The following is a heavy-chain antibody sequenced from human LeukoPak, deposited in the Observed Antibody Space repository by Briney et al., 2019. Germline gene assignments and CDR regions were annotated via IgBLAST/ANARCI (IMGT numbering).Heavy chain of an antibody. CDR1: GGSISSSSYY. V-gene: IGHV4-39*01. Sequence: SQTLSLTCTVSGGSISSSSYYWGWIRQPPGNGLEWIGSIYYSGGTYYNPSLKSRVTISVDTSKNQFSLKLSSVTAADTAVYYCARQGTYYYDSTGYSWGQGTLVTVSS. D-gene: IGHD3-22*01. CDR3: ARQGTYYYDSTGYS. J-gene: IGHJ4*02. CDR2: IYYSGGT.